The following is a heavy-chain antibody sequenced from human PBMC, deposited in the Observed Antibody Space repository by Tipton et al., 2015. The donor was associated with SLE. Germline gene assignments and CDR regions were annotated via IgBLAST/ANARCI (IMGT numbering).Heavy chain of an antibody. Sequence: SLRLSCAASGFTFSSYSMNWVRQAPGKGLEWVSSISSSSSYIYYADSVKGRFTISRDNAKNSLYLQMNSLRAEDTAVYYCAREEGDNWNYGGNYYYYYGMDVWGQGTTVTVSS. V-gene: IGHV3-21*01. D-gene: IGHD1-7*01. CDR3: AREEGDNWNYGGNYYYYYGMDV. CDR2: ISSSSSYI. J-gene: IGHJ6*02. CDR1: GFTFSSYS.